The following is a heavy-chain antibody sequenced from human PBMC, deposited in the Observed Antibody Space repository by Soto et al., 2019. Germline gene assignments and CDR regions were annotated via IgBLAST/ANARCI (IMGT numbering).Heavy chain of an antibody. Sequence: QVQLVQSGAEVKKPGSSVKVSCKASGGTFSSYAISWVRQAPGQGLEWMGGIIPIFGTANYAQKFQGRVTITAAESTSTAYMELRSLRSEDTAVYYCARDLGGYCSGGSCYSGGDYYYGMDVWGQGTTVTVSS. J-gene: IGHJ6*02. CDR2: IIPIFGTA. V-gene: IGHV1-69*12. D-gene: IGHD2-15*01. CDR3: ARDLGGYCSGGSCYSGGDYYYGMDV. CDR1: GGTFSSYA.